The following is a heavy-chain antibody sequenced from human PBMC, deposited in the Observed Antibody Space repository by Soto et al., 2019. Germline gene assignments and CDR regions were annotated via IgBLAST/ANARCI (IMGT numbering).Heavy chain of an antibody. Sequence: GSLRLSCAASGFTFTSYSMVWVRQAPGKGLEWLSYITAPSSAKDYADSVKGRFTISRDDAKNSLYLQMSSLRAEDTAVYYCARDVDWAFDYWGRGTLVTVSS. D-gene: IGHD3-9*01. J-gene: IGHJ4*02. V-gene: IGHV3-48*01. CDR1: GFTFTSYS. CDR2: ITAPSSAK. CDR3: ARDVDWAFDY.